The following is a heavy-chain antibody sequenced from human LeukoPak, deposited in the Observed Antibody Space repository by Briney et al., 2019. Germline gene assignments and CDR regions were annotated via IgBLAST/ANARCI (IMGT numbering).Heavy chain of an antibody. CDR2: IYTSGST. CDR1: GGSISSNY. J-gene: IGHJ5*02. Sequence: PSETLSLTCTVSGGSISSNYWSWIRQPAGKGLEWIGRIYTSGSTNYNPSLKSRVTMSVDTSKNQFSLRLTSVTAADTAVYYCARGIFYGGRNQYIWFDLWGQGTLVTVSS. V-gene: IGHV4-4*07. D-gene: IGHD4-23*01. CDR3: ARGIFYGGRNQYIWFDL.